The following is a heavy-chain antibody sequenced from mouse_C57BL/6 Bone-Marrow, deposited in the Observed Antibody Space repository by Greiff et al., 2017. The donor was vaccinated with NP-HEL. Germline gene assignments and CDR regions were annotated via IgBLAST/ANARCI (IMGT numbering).Heavy chain of an antibody. CDR2: IYPGDGDT. J-gene: IGHJ2*01. Sequence: VQRVESGPELVKPGASVKISCKASGYAFSSSWMNWVKQRPGKGLEWIGRIYPGDGDTNYNGKFKGKATLTADKSSSTAYMQLSSLTSEDSAVYFCAILLLRYLDWGQGTTLTVSS. CDR3: AILLLRYLD. V-gene: IGHV1-82*01. D-gene: IGHD1-1*01. CDR1: GYAFSSSW.